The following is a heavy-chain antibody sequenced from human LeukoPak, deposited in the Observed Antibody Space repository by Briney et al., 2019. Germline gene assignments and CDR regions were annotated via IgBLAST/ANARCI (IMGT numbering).Heavy chain of an antibody. CDR3: ATWKHSGSYSGFDY. V-gene: IGHV4-30-4*01. CDR1: GGSISSGDYY. CDR2: IYYSGST. J-gene: IGHJ4*02. Sequence: SETLSLTCTVSGGSISSGDYYWSWIRQPPGKGLEWIGYIYYSGSTYYNPSLKSRVTISVDTSKNQFSLELSSVTAADTAVYYCATWKHSGSYSGFDYWGQGTLVTVSS. D-gene: IGHD3-10*01.